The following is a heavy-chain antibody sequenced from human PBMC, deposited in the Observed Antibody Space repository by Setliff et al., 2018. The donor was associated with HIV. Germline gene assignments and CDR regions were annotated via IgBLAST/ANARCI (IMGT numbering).Heavy chain of an antibody. CDR1: GFMFSSYG. J-gene: IGHJ6*02. CDR2: ISSDGGSM. D-gene: IGHD3-3*01. V-gene: IGHV3-64*02. CDR3: AGGKNYIFWSSYFGMDV. Sequence: LSCTASGFMFSSYGMHWVRQAPGKGLEHVSGISSDGGSMYYADSVRGRFTISRDNSKNTLYLQMGSLRGDDMAVYYCAGGKNYIFWSSYFGMDVWGQGTTVTVSS.